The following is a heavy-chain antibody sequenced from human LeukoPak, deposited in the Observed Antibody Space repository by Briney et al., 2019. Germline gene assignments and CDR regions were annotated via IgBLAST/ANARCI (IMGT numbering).Heavy chain of an antibody. CDR2: IIPIVGTA. CDR1: GGTFSSYA. CDR3: AAGYCSGGSCYFDY. J-gene: IGHJ4*02. Sequence: ASVKLSCKASGGTFSSYAISWVRQAPGQGLEWMGGIIPIVGTANYAQKFEGRVTITTDKSTSTAYMELSSLRSEDTAVYYCAAGYCSGGSCYFDYWGQGTLVTVSS. V-gene: IGHV1-69*05. D-gene: IGHD2-15*01.